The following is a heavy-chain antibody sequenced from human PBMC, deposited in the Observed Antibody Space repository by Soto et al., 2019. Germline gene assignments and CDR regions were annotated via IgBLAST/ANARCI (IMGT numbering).Heavy chain of an antibody. CDR3: TTDSYSTMIEVRFDY. Sequence: GGSLRLSCAGSGFPFRNAWINWVRKAPGKRLEWVGRIKSKALGGTTDFAAPVRGRFAITRDDSRNMAYMPMNSLNTEDTAVYFCTTDSYSTMIEVRFDYWGHGTLVTVSS. D-gene: IGHD3-22*01. CDR2: IKSKALGGTT. V-gene: IGHV3-15*07. J-gene: IGHJ4*01. CDR1: GFPFRNAW.